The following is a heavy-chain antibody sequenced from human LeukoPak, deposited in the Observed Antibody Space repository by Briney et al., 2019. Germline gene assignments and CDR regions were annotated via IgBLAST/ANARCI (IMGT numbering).Heavy chain of an antibody. V-gene: IGHV4-59*11. CDR2: DSNNENI. J-gene: IGHJ3*02. Sequence: SETLSLTCTVSGSSISSHSWGWIRQPPGKGLEWIGYDSNNENINYNPALKSRVTMSVDTSKNQFSLKLSSVTAADTAVYYCARGRYCSADICSGGDAFDIWGQGTMVSVSS. CDR1: GSSISSHS. CDR3: ARGRYCSADICSGGDAFDI. D-gene: IGHD2-15*01.